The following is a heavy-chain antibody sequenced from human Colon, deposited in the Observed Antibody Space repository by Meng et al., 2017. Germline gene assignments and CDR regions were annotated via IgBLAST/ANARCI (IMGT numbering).Heavy chain of an antibody. D-gene: IGHD5-18*01. J-gene: IGHJ4*02. CDR1: GYTLTELS. CDR3: AADTAMATNFDY. V-gene: IGHV1-24*01. Sequence: ASVKVSCKVSGYTLTELSMHWVRQAPGKGLEWMGGFDPEDGETIYAQKFQGRVTMTEDTSTDTAYMELSSMRSEDTAVYCCAADTAMATNFDYWGQGTLVTVSS. CDR2: FDPEDGET.